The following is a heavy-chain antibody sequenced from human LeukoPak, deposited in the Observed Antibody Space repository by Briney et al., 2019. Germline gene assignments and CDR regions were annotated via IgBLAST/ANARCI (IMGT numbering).Heavy chain of an antibody. D-gene: IGHD4-11*01. V-gene: IGHV4-59*01. CDR2: IYYNGNT. Sequence: PSETLSLTCTVSGGSISTYYWSWIRQPPGKGLEWIGYIYYNGNTNYNPSLKSRVTMSIDTSKNQFSLNLTSVTAADTAVYYCARDYSNYIIDYWGQGTLVTVFS. J-gene: IGHJ4*02. CDR3: ARDYSNYIIDY. CDR1: GGSISTYY.